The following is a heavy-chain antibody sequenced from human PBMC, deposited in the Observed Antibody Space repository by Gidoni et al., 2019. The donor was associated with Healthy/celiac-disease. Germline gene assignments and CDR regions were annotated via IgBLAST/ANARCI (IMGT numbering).Heavy chain of an antibody. CDR1: GFTFSDYY. D-gene: IGHD6-13*01. Sequence: QVQLVESGGGLVKPGGSLRLSCAASGFTFSDYYMSWIGQAPGKGLEWVSYIRSSSSETNDADSVKGRFTISRDNAKNSLYLQMNSLRAEDTAVYYCARSLFSSSYGYWGQGTLVTVSS. CDR3: ARSLFSSSYGY. CDR2: IRSSSSET. J-gene: IGHJ4*02. V-gene: IGHV3-11*06.